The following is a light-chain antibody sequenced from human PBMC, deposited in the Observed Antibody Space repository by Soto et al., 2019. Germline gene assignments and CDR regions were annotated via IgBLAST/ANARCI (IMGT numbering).Light chain of an antibody. J-gene: IGKJ5*01. Sequence: IVLTQSPGTLSLSPGETATLSCRASQIIKTFYYGWYQQKPGQSPRLLIYGVYSRATGTPDRFSGSESGTVFTLTISRLEPEDSAVYYCQFYGSSLITFGQGTRLEIK. CDR2: GVY. CDR1: QIIKTFY. CDR3: QFYGSSLIT. V-gene: IGKV3-20*01.